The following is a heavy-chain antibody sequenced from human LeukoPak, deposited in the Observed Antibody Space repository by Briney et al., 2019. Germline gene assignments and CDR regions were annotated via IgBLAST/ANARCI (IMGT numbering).Heavy chain of an antibody. J-gene: IGHJ3*02. CDR1: GFTFSSYW. Sequence: GGSLRLSCAASGFTFSSYWMHWVRQAPGKGLVWVSRINSDGSSTSYADSVKGRFTISRDNAKNTLYLQMNSLRAEDTAVYYCARGGYSYGYDDAFDIWGQGTMVTVSS. V-gene: IGHV3-74*01. D-gene: IGHD5-18*01. CDR3: ARGGYSYGYDDAFDI. CDR2: INSDGSST.